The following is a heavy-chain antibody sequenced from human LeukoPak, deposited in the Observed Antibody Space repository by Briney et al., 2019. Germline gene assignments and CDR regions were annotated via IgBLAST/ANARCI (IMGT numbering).Heavy chain of an antibody. CDR1: GDSVTSNSAA. CDR3: ARAITIIRGTLSPFDY. J-gene: IGHJ4*02. V-gene: IGHV6-1*01. D-gene: IGHD3-10*01. Sequence: PSQTLSLTCAISGDSVTSNSAAWNWIRQSPSRGLEWLGRTYYRSKWFNDYAVSVKSRMTINPDTSKNQISLQLNSVTPEDTAVYYCARAITIIRGTLSPFDYRGQGTLVTVSS. CDR2: TYYRSKWFN.